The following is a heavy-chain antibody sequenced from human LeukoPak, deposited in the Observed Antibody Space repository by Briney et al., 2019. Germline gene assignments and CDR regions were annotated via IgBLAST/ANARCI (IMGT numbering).Heavy chain of an antibody. J-gene: IGHJ4*02. Sequence: PSETLSLTCTVSGGSISSYYWSWIRQPPGKGLEWIGYIYYSGSTNYNPSLKSRVTISVDTSKNQFSLKLSSVTAADTAVYYCAGDSGRHGVDYWGQGTLVTVSS. V-gene: IGHV4-59*01. CDR2: IYYSGST. CDR3: AGDSGRHGVDY. D-gene: IGHD6-19*01. CDR1: GGSISSYY.